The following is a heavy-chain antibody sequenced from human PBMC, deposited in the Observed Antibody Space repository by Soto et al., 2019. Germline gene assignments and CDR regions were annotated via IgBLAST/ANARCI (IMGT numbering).Heavy chain of an antibody. J-gene: IGHJ4*02. CDR2: ISGSGGST. Sequence: GGSLRLSWAASGFTFSNYAMSWIRQAPGKGLEWVSAISGSGGSTYYAGSVKGRFTISRDNSKNTLYLQMNSLRAEDTAVYYCAKDPFLEWLSEPDDYWGQGTLVTVSS. CDR3: AKDPFLEWLSEPDDY. V-gene: IGHV3-23*01. D-gene: IGHD3-3*01. CDR1: GFTFSNYA.